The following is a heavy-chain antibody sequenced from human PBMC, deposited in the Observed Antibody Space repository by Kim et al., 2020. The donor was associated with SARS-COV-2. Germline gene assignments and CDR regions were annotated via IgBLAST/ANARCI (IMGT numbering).Heavy chain of an antibody. V-gene: IGHV3-30*04. CDR3: ARGAPEMATTAFDY. CDR2: ISYDGSNK. CDR1: GFTFSSYA. J-gene: IGHJ4*02. D-gene: IGHD5-12*01. Sequence: GGSLRLSCAASGFTFSSYAMHWVRQAPGKGLEWVAVISYDGSNKYYADSVKGRFTISRDNSKNTLYLQMNSLRAEDTAVYYCARGAPEMATTAFDYWGQGTLVTVSS.